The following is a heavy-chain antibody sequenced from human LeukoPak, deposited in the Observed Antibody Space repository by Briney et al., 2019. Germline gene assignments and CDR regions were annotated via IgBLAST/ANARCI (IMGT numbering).Heavy chain of an antibody. CDR1: GFTFSSYE. J-gene: IGHJ4*02. CDR2: ISSSGSTI. CDR3: ARAPDGYYFDY. D-gene: IGHD1-14*01. V-gene: IGHV3-48*03. Sequence: SGGSLRLSCAASGFTFSSYEMNWVRQAPGKGLEWVSYISSSGSTIYYADSVKGRFTISRDNAKNSLYLQMNSLRAEDTAVYYCARAPDGYYFDYWGQGTLVTVSS.